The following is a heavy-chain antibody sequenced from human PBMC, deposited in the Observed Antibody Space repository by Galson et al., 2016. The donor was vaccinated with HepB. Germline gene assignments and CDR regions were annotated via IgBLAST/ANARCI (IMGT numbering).Heavy chain of an antibody. D-gene: IGHD3-22*01. CDR1: GFIFSNAW. CDR2: IKRKTDAGTT. Sequence: SLRLSCAASGFIFSNAWMSWVRQAPGKGLEWVGRIKRKTDAGTTDYAAPVKGRFSISRDDSKDTLYLEMNSLETEDTAVYYCNTHRALTVVYDYWGQGTLVTVST. J-gene: IGHJ4*02. CDR3: NTHRALTVVYDY. V-gene: IGHV3-15*01.